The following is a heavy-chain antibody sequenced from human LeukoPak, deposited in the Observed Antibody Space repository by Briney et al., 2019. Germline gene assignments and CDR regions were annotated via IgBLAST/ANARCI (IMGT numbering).Heavy chain of an antibody. Sequence: PGGSLRLSCAASGFTFSSYWMSWVRQAPGKGLEWVANIKQDGSEKCYVDSVKGRFTISRDNAKNSLYLQMNSLRAEDTAVYYCARDLDYGDFWFDPWGQGTLVTVSS. CDR1: GFTFSSYW. J-gene: IGHJ5*02. CDR3: ARDLDYGDFWFDP. CDR2: IKQDGSEK. D-gene: IGHD4-17*01. V-gene: IGHV3-7*01.